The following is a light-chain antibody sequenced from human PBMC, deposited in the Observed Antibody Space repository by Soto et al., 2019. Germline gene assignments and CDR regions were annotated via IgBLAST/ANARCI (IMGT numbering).Light chain of an antibody. V-gene: IGKV3-15*01. CDR1: QSVGRT. CDR3: QQYSSSLP. CDR2: GAS. J-gene: IGKJ4*02. Sequence: EIFMTHSPATRSVFPGERVLLSCMASQSVGRTLAWYQQKPGQAPRLLIRGASTRATGVPARFSGSGSGTEFTLTIISLQSEDFAVYYCQQYSSSLPFGGGPTLEIK.